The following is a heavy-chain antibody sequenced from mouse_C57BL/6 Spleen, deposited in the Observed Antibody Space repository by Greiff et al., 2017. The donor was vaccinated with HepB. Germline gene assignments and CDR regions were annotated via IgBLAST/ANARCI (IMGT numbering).Heavy chain of an antibody. CDR3: ARPFYYDYGAWFAY. V-gene: IGHV5-12*01. Sequence: EVQLVESGGGLVQPGGSLKLSCAASGFTFSDYYMYWVRQTPEKRLEWVAYISNGGGSTYYPDTVKGRFTISRDNAKNTLYLQMSRLKSEDTAMYYCARPFYYDYGAWFAYWGQGTLVTVSA. J-gene: IGHJ3*01. CDR2: ISNGGGST. CDR1: GFTFSDYY. D-gene: IGHD2-4*01.